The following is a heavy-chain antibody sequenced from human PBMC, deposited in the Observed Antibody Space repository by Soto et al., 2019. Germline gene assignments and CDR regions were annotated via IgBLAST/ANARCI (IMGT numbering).Heavy chain of an antibody. CDR3: ARGGYSYGRALDYYYGMDV. Sequence: QVQLVQSGAEVKKPGASVKVSCKASGYTFTSYDINWVRQATGQGLEWMGWMNPNSGNTGYAQKFQGRVTMTRNTSISTAYMELSSLRSEDTAVYYCARGGYSYGRALDYYYGMDVWGQGTTVTVSS. CDR1: GYTFTSYD. J-gene: IGHJ6*02. V-gene: IGHV1-8*01. CDR2: MNPNSGNT. D-gene: IGHD5-18*01.